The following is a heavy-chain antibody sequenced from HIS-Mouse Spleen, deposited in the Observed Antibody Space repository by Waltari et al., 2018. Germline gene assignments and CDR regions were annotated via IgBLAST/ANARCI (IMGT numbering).Heavy chain of an antibody. CDR3: ARELGRGDAFDI. V-gene: IGHV4-59*01. D-gene: IGHD7-27*01. Sequence: QVQLQESGPGLVKPSETLSLTCTVSGGSISSYYWSWIRQPPGKGLEWIGYIYYSGSTNYNPSLKSRVTISVDTSKNQFSLKLSSVTAADTAVYYCARELGRGDAFDIWGQGTMVTVSS. J-gene: IGHJ3*02. CDR1: GGSISSYY. CDR2: IYYSGST.